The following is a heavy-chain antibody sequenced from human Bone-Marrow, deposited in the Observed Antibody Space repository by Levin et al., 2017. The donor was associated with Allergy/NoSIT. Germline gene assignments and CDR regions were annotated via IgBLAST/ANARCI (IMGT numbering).Heavy chain of an antibody. CDR2: IKEDGSQI. D-gene: IGHD4-23*01. V-gene: IGHV3-7*01. Sequence: QSSETLSLTCGGYGFTLSNYWMGWVRQAPGKGLEWVAQIKEDGSQILYVDSVKGRFTISRDNAKNSLSLQMNSLRAEDTAMYYCVRGPMIRGGGMSWGQGTLVTVSS. CDR1: GFTLSNYW. CDR3: VRGPMIRGGGMS. J-gene: IGHJ4*02.